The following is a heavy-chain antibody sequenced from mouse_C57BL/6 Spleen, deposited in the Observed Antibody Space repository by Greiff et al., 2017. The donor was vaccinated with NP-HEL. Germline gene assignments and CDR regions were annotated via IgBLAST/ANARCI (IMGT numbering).Heavy chain of an antibody. V-gene: IGHV1-62-2*01. CDR1: GYTFTEYT. J-gene: IGHJ4*01. D-gene: IGHD2-3*01. CDR3: ARHEEGSIYDGYYDAMDY. Sequence: QVQLQQSGAELVKPGASVKLSCKASGYTFTEYTIHWVKQRSGQGLEWIGWFYPGSGSIKYNEKFKDKATLTADKSSSTVYMELSRLTSEDSAVYFCARHEEGSIYDGYYDAMDYWGQGTSVTVSS. CDR2: FYPGSGSI.